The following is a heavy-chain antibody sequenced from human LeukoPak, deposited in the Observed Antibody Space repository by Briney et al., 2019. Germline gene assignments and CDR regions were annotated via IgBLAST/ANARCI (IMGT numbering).Heavy chain of an antibody. J-gene: IGHJ5*02. D-gene: IGHD3-10*01. V-gene: IGHV1-3*01. Sequence: ASVKVSCKASGYTFTSYAMHWVRQAPGQRLEWMGWINAGNGNTKYSQKFQGRVTITRDTSASTAYMELSSLRSEDTAVYYCARGGSRSGSYYDRFDPWGQGTLVTVSS. CDR1: GYTFTSYA. CDR3: ARGGSRSGSYYDRFDP. CDR2: INAGNGNT.